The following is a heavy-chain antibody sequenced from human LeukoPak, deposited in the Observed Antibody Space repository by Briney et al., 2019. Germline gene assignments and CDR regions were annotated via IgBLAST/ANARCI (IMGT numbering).Heavy chain of an antibody. CDR1: GFTFKNYD. CDR2: IRGSGVST. CDR3: VAAAADSYFDY. Sequence: GGTLRLSCEASGFTFKNYDMTWVRQAPGKGLEWVSGIRGSGVSTSYADSVKGRFTISRDNSKNSLYLQMNSLRAEDTAVYYCVAAAADSYFDYWGQGTLVTVSS. V-gene: IGHV3-23*01. J-gene: IGHJ4*02. D-gene: IGHD6-13*01.